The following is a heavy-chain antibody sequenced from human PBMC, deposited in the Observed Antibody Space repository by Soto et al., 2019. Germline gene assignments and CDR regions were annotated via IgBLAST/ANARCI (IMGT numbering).Heavy chain of an antibody. D-gene: IGHD3-22*01. CDR2: ISDNGGST. CDR1: GFTFSSYG. Sequence: GGSLRLSCSASGFTFSSYGMHWVRQAPGKGLEYVSAISDNGGSTYYADSVKGRFTIARDNSKNTLYLQMSSLRAEDTAVYFCVKGPAFYDSSAFDYWGKGTLVTVSS. CDR3: VKGPAFYDSSAFDY. J-gene: IGHJ4*02. V-gene: IGHV3-64D*06.